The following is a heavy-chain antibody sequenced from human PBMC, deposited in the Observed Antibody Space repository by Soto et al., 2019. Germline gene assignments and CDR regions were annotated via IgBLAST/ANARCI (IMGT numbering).Heavy chain of an antibody. J-gene: IGHJ4*02. V-gene: IGHV3-23*01. CDR2: TPGSGGSS. CDR3: ARGGSTGWFYFDF. D-gene: IGHD6-19*01. Sequence: GSLRLSTAASGFTFKSYAMNWVRQSPGKGLEWVASTPGSGGSSYYADSVKGRFTISRDNSKNTLYLDLNSLKAEDTAMYYCARGGSTGWFYFDFWGQGTQVTVSS. CDR1: GFTFKSYA.